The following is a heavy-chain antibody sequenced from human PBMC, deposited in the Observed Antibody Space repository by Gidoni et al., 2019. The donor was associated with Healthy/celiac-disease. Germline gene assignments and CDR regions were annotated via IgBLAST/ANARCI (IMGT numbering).Heavy chain of an antibody. V-gene: IGHV1-3*01. J-gene: IGHJ4*02. Sequence: QVQLVQSGPELKKPGASVKFSCKPSESTFTSYAMHWVRQAPGQRLEWMGWINAGNGNTKYSQKFQGRVTITRDTSASTAYMELSSLRSEDTAVYYCAREEQQLVLTFDYWGQGTLVTVSS. D-gene: IGHD6-13*01. CDR3: AREEQQLVLTFDY. CDR2: INAGNGNT. CDR1: ESTFTSYA.